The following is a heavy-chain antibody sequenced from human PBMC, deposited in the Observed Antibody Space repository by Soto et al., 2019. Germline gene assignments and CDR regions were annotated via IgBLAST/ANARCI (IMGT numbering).Heavy chain of an antibody. CDR3: ARGYASGSYYY. D-gene: IGHD3-10*01. CDR2: IKQDGNEK. CDR1: GFTFSDYW. Sequence: PGGSLRLSCAVSGFTFSDYWMSWVRQAPGKGLEWVANIKQDGNEKYYVDSVKGRFTISRDNAKNSLYLQMNSLRAEDTAVYYCARGYASGSYYYWGQGTLVTVSS. J-gene: IGHJ4*02. V-gene: IGHV3-7*04.